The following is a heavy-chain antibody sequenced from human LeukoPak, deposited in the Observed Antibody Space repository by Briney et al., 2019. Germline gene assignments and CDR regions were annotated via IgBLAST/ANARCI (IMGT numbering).Heavy chain of an antibody. J-gene: IGHJ4*02. CDR2: IYNSEST. Sequence: SETLSLTCTVSGGSISSRSYYWGWIRQPPGKGLEWIGSIYNSESTYYNPSLKSRVTISVDTSKNQFSLKLSSVTAADTAVYYCAGKYFYDSSSAYFYVDWWGQGTLVTVSS. CDR1: GGSISSRSYY. D-gene: IGHD3-22*01. CDR3: AGKYFYDSSSAYFYVDW. V-gene: IGHV4-39*07.